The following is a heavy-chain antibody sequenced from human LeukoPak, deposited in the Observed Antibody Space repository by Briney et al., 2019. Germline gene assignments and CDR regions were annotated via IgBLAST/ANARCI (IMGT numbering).Heavy chain of an antibody. V-gene: IGHV3-30*18. D-gene: IGHD1-26*01. J-gene: IGHJ6*03. CDR2: ISYDGSNK. CDR1: GFTLSSYG. CDR3: AKGGRLRWERLDYYYYYYIDV. Sequence: GGSRRLSCAASGFTLSSYGMHWVRQAPGKGLEWVAAISYDGSNKYYADSVKGRFTISRDNSKNTLYLQMNSLRAEDTAVYYCAKGGRLRWERLDYYYYYYIDVWGKGTTVTVS.